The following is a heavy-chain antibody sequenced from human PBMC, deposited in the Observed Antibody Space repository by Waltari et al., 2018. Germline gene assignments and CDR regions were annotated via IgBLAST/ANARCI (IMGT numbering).Heavy chain of an antibody. CDR1: GGTFSSYG. CDR2: IIPILGIA. D-gene: IGHD3-16*01. V-gene: IGHV1-69*04. J-gene: IGHJ6*03. Sequence: QVQLVQSGAEVQKPGSSLKVSCKASGGTFSSYGIRWVRQASGQWLEWMGGIIPILGIANYAQKFQGRVTITADESTSTVYMELSSLRSEDTAVYYCARAMDGSTSGIYYYYYMDVWGKGTTVTVSS. CDR3: ARAMDGSTSGIYYYYYMDV.